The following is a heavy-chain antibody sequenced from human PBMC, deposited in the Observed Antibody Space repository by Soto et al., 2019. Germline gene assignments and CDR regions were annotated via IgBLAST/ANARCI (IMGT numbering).Heavy chain of an antibody. CDR1: GYSISNGYF. J-gene: IGHJ6*02. D-gene: IGHD1-26*01. CDR3: ARGGIPPSGYGIAYAMDV. Sequence: SETLSLTCVVSGYSISNGYFWGWIRQPPGKGLEWVGSIYYSGSTYYTPALKSRVTLSVDTSKNQFSLNLNSVTAADTAVYYCARGGIPPSGYGIAYAMDVWGQGTTVTVSS. CDR2: IYYSGST. V-gene: IGHV4-38-2*01.